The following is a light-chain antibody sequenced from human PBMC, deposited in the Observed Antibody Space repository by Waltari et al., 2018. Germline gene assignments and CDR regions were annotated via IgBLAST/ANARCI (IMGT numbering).Light chain of an antibody. Sequence: QSALTQPASVSGSPGQSVTIFCTGTSNDVGGYNSVLCYQEPPAQAPRVIIYDVSDRPSGVSDRFSGSKSGNTASLTISGLQAEDEADYYCSSQSSNNVVLFGGGTKLTVL. J-gene: IGLJ2*01. CDR2: DVS. CDR3: SSQSSNNVVL. V-gene: IGLV2-14*01. CDR1: SNDVGGYNS.